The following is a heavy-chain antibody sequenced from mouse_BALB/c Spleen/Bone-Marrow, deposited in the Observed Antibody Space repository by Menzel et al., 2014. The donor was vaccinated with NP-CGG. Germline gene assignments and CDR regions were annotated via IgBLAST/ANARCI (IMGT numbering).Heavy chain of an antibody. CDR1: GYSITSGYY. CDR2: ISYDGSK. J-gene: IGHJ2*01. CDR3: ARYGSFDY. V-gene: IGHV3-6*02. Sequence: VQLQQSGPGLVKPSQSLFLTCSVTGYSITSGYYWNWIRQFPGNKLEWMGYISYDGSKNYNPSLKNRISITRDTSKNQSFLKLNSVTTEDTATYYCARYGSFDYWGQGTTLTVSS. D-gene: IGHD2-10*02.